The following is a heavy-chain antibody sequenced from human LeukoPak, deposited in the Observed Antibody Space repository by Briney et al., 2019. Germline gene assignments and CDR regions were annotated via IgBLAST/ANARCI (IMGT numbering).Heavy chain of an antibody. Sequence: GGSLRLSCAASGFNFNYVWMNWVRQAPGKGLEWVGRIRTKIEGETRDYPAPVKGRFTISRDGSKTTLYLQMNGLKTEDSGVYYCATERNWELLRPYDLNIWGQGTTVTVSS. J-gene: IGHJ6*02. CDR3: ATERNWELLRPYDLNI. CDR1: GFNFNYVW. CDR2: IRTKIEGETR. D-gene: IGHD1-26*01. V-gene: IGHV3-15*01.